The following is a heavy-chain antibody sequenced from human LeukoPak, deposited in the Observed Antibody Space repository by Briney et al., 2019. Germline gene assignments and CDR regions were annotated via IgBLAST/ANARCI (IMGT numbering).Heavy chain of an antibody. Sequence: SETLSLTCTVSGGSISTYYWSWIRQPPGKGLEWIGYISYSGSTNYNPSLKSRVTISVDTSKNQFSLKVNSVTAADAAVYYCARSRGDSPRIYYYVDVWAKGTPVTVSS. J-gene: IGHJ6*03. CDR2: ISYSGST. D-gene: IGHD3-16*01. CDR1: GGSISTYY. V-gene: IGHV4-59*08. CDR3: ARSRGDSPRIYYYVDV.